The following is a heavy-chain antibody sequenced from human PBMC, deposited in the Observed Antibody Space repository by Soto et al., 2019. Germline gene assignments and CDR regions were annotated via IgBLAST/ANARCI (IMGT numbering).Heavy chain of an antibody. CDR1: GDSIRNYY. Sequence: KASETLSLTCTVSGDSIRNYYWSWVRQPPGRGLEYIGYIFYSGSTNYNPSLKSRVAISVDTSRNQFALKLRSVTAADTATYYCARLKRGYSYGSIIAFWGRGTLVTVSS. CDR2: IFYSGST. D-gene: IGHD5-18*01. CDR3: ARLKRGYSYGSIIAF. J-gene: IGHJ4*01. V-gene: IGHV4-59*01.